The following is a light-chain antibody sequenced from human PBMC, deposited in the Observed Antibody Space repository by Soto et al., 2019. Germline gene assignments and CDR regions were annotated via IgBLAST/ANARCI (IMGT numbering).Light chain of an antibody. CDR2: DVV. CDR3: SSYASTMTNV. J-gene: IGLJ1*01. Sequence: QSALPQPASVSGSPGQSITISCTGTSSEVGGFNSGYWYQLRPGTAPKLILYDVVDRPSGVSYRLSGSKSGNTASLTISGLQAADEADYFCSSYASTMTNVFGSGSKLTVL. CDR1: SSEVGGFNS. V-gene: IGLV2-14*03.